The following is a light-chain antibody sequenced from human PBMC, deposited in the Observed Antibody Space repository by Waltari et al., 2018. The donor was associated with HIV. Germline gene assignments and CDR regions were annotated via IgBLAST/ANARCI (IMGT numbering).Light chain of an antibody. CDR3: QQFSLSPPLT. CDR1: QSLLYGSNNKNR. V-gene: IGKV4-1*01. Sequence: DIVMTKSPDSLSGSLGERAPINCKSSQSLLYGSNNKNRLAWYQQRPGQPPKLLISWASTRESGVPDRFSGSGSGTDFTLTINSLQAEDVAVYYCQQFSLSPPLTFGGGTKVEIK. CDR2: WAS. J-gene: IGKJ4*01.